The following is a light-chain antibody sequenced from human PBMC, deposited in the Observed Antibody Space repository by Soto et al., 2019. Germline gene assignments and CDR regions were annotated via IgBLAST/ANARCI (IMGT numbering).Light chain of an antibody. J-gene: IGKJ5*01. CDR3: QQRGNWPIT. Sequence: EIVLTQSPATLSLSPGERAILSCRASQSVSSYLAWYQQKPGQAPRLLIYDASTRATGIPARFSGSGSGTDFTLTISSLEPEDFAVYYCQQRGNWPITFGQGTRLEIK. CDR1: QSVSSY. V-gene: IGKV3-11*01. CDR2: DAS.